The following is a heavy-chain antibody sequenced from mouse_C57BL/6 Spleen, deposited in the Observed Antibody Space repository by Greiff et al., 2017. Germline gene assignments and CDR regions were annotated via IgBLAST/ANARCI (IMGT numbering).Heavy chain of an antibody. V-gene: IGHV5-9-1*02. CDR1: GFTFSSHA. CDR3: TRENYSNYLYAMDY. J-gene: IGHJ4*01. D-gene: IGHD2-5*01. CDR2: ISRGGDYI. Sequence: EVQGVESGEGLVKPGGSLKLSCAASGFTFSSHAMSWVRQTPEKRLEWVAYISRGGDYIYYADTVKGRFTISRDNARNTLYLQMSSLKSEDTAMYYCTRENYSNYLYAMDYWGQGTSVTVSS.